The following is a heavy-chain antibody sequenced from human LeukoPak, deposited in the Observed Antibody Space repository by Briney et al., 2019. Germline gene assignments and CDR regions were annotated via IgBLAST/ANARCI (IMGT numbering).Heavy chain of an antibody. Sequence: GPVKVSCKASGYTFTSYVISWVRQAPGQGHEWMGWISAYNGNTNYAPKLQGRVTMTTDTSTSTAYMELRSLRSDDTAVYYCAREREGYCSSTSCLGFLDYWGQGTLVTVSS. CDR2: ISAYNGNT. V-gene: IGHV1-18*04. CDR1: GYTFTSYV. J-gene: IGHJ4*02. D-gene: IGHD2-2*01. CDR3: AREREGYCSSTSCLGFLDY.